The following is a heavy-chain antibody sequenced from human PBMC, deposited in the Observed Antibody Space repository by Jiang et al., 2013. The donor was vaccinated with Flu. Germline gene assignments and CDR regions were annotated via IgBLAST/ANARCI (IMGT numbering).Heavy chain of an antibody. CDR3: ARDFDAVVMVFGY. Sequence: SGAEVKKPGASVKVSCKASGYTFTSYAMHWVRQAPGQRLEWMGWINAGNGNTKYSQKFQGRVTITRDTSASTAYMELSSLRSEDTAVYYCARDFDAVVMVFGYWGQGTLVTVSS. V-gene: IGHV1-3*01. J-gene: IGHJ4*02. CDR2: INAGNGNT. D-gene: IGHD4-23*01. CDR1: GYTFTSYA.